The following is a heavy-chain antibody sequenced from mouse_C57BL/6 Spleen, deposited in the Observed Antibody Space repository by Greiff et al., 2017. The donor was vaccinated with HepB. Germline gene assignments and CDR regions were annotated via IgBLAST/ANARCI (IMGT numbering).Heavy chain of an antibody. CDR1: GFTFSDYY. Sequence: DVQLVESGGGLVQPGGSLKLSCAASGFTFSDYYMYWVRQTPEKRLEWVAYISNGGGSTYYPDTVKGRFTISRDNAKNTLYLQMSRLKSEDTAMYYCARRGSSYAMDYWGQGTPVTVSS. V-gene: IGHV5-12*01. J-gene: IGHJ4*01. CDR3: ARRGSSYAMDY. CDR2: ISNGGGST.